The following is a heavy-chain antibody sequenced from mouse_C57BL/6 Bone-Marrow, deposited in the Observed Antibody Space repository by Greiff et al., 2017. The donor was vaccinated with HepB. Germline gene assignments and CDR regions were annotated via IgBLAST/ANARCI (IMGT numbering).Heavy chain of an antibody. Sequence: VQLQQPGAELVKPGASVKMSCKASGYTFTSYWMHWVKQRPGQGLEWIGMIHPNSGSTNYNEKFKSKATLTVDKSSSTAYMQLSSLTSEDSAVYYCARYYEYYFDYWGQGTTLTVSS. CDR2: IHPNSGST. CDR3: ARYYEYYFDY. J-gene: IGHJ2*01. D-gene: IGHD1-1*01. V-gene: IGHV1-64*01. CDR1: GYTFTSYW.